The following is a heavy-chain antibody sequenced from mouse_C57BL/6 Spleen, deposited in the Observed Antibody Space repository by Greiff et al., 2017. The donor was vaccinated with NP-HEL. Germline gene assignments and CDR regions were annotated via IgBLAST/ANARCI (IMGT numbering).Heavy chain of an antibody. CDR2: IHPNSGST. D-gene: IGHD1-1*01. J-gene: IGHJ1*03. CDR3: ASPTVVATYWYCDV. CDR1: GYTFTSYW. V-gene: IGHV1-64*01. Sequence: QVQLQQPGAELVKPGASVKLSCKASGYTFTSYWMHWVKQRPGQGLEWIGMIHPNSGSTNYNEKFKSKATLTVDKSSSTAYMQLSSLTSEDSAVYYCASPTVVATYWYCDVWGTGTTVTVSS.